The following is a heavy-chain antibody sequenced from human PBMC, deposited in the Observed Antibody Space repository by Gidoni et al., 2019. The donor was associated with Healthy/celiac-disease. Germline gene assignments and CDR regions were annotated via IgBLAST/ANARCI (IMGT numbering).Heavy chain of an antibody. D-gene: IGHD3-16*01. Sequence: QVQLVQSGAEVKKPGSSVKVSCKASGGTFSSYAISWVRQAPGQGLEWMGGIIPIFGTANYAQKFQGRVTITADESTSTAYMELSSLRSEDTAVYYCARQGEDGWGSRAVPYYYYYGMDVWGQGTTVTVSS. V-gene: IGHV1-69*01. CDR3: ARQGEDGWGSRAVPYYYYYGMDV. J-gene: IGHJ6*02. CDR1: GGTFSSYA. CDR2: IIPIFGTA.